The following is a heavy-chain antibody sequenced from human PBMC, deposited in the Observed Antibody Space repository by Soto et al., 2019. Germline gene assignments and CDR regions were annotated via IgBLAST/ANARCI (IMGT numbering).Heavy chain of an antibody. J-gene: IGHJ5*02. Sequence: QVQLVQSGAEVKKPGASVKVSCKASGYTFTSYGISWVRQAPGQGLEWMGWISAYNGNTNYAQKLQGRVTMTTDTSTSTGYMELRSLRSDDTAVYYCARVDAPYYYGSGSYSGANWFDPWGQGTLVTVSS. CDR1: GYTFTSYG. V-gene: IGHV1-18*04. D-gene: IGHD3-10*01. CDR3: ARVDAPYYYGSGSYSGANWFDP. CDR2: ISAYNGNT.